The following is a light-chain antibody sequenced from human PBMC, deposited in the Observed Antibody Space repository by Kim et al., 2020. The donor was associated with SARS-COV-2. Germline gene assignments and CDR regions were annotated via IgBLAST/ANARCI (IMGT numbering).Light chain of an antibody. CDR2: GKN. CDR3: NSRDSSGPVV. V-gene: IGLV3-19*01. CDR1: SLRSSY. Sequence: SSELTQDPAVSVALAHPVRITFPRDSLRSSYASWYQQKPGQAPVLVIYGKNNRPSGIPDRFSGSSSGNTASLTITGAQAEDEADYYCNSRDSSGPVVFGG. J-gene: IGLJ2*01.